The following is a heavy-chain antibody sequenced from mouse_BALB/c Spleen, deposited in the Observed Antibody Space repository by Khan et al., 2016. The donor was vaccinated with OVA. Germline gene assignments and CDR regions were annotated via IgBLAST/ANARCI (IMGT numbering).Heavy chain of an antibody. CDR2: IWSAGST. CDR3: ARRGYDYGRGALFAY. CDR1: GFSLTNYS. D-gene: IGHD2-4*01. J-gene: IGHJ3*01. V-gene: IGHV2-2*02. Sequence: QVQLQQSGPGLVQPSQSLSITCTVSGFSLTNYSVHWVRQSPGKGLEWLGVIWSAGSTYYNAAFISRLTIRKDNSRSQVFCQMNSLQPNDTAIYYCARRGYDYGRGALFAYWGPGTLVTVSA.